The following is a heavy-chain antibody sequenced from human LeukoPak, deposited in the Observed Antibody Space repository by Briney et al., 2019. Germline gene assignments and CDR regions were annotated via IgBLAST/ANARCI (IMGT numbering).Heavy chain of an antibody. CDR1: GGTFSSYA. Sequence: SVKVSCKASGGTFSSYAISWVRQAPGQGLEWMGGIIPIFGTANYAQKFQGRVTITADESTSTAYLELSSLRSEDTAVYYCARGSIVVRNFDYWGQGTLVTVSS. CDR3: ARGSIVVRNFDY. CDR2: IIPIFGTA. V-gene: IGHV1-69*13. D-gene: IGHD2-15*01. J-gene: IGHJ4*02.